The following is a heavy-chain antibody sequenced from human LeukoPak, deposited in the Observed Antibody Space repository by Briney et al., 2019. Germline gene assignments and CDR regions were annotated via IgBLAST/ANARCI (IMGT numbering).Heavy chain of an antibody. CDR2: IVVGSGHT. D-gene: IGHD6-13*01. Sequence: SVKVSCKASGFTFTSSAMQWVRQARGQRLEWIGWIVVGSGHTNYAEKFQERVTITRDMSTSTAYMELSSLRFDDTAVYYCAATISADSGYYGMDVWGQGTTVTVSS. CDR3: AATISADSGYYGMDV. CDR1: GFTFTSSA. J-gene: IGHJ6*02. V-gene: IGHV1-58*02.